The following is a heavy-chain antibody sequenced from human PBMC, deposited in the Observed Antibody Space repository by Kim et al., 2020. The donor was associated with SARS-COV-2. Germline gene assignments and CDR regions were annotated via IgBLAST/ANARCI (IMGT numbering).Heavy chain of an antibody. CDR2: VYHSGST. Sequence: SETLSLTCTVSGGSISSSFNYWGWIRQPPGKGLEWIGSVYHSGSTYDSPSLKSRVTVSVDTSKNEFYLKVTSVTAADTAGYFCARLPHDSSGYVDSWGPGILVTVSS. CDR3: ARLPHDSSGYVDS. J-gene: IGHJ4*02. D-gene: IGHD3-22*01. V-gene: IGHV4-39*01. CDR1: GGSISSSFNY.